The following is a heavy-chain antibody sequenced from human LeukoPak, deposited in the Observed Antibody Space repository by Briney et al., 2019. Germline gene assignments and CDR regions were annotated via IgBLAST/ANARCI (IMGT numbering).Heavy chain of an antibody. D-gene: IGHD6-13*01. CDR2: VKSKTNGGTT. CDR3: TAGIGHSDFDY. V-gene: IGHV3-15*01. CDR1: GFTFGNAW. J-gene: IGHJ4*02. Sequence: KAGGSLRLSCAASGFTFGNAWMSWVRQAPGKGLEWVGRVKSKTNGGTTGYAAPVKGRFAISRDDSKNTYLQMNSLKSEDTAVYYCTAGIGHSDFDYWGQGTLVTVSS.